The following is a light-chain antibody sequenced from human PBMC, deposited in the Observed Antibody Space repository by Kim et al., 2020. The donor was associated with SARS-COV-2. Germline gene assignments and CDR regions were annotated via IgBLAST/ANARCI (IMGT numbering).Light chain of an antibody. V-gene: IGLV7-46*01. Sequence: QAVVTQEPSLTVSPGGTATLTCGSSTGAVTSGHYPYWFQQKPGQAPRTLIYDTTNKHSWTPARFSASLLGVKAALTFSGAQPEDEAEYYCLLYYSGARVFGGGTQLTVL. CDR1: TGAVTSGHY. CDR2: DTT. J-gene: IGLJ2*01. CDR3: LLYYSGARV.